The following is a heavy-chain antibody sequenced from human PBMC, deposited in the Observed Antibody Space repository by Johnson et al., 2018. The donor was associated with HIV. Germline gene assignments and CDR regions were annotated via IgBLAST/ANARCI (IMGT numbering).Heavy chain of an antibody. J-gene: IGHJ3*02. D-gene: IGHD1-26*01. CDR2: ISSNGGST. CDR1: AFTSSSYS. V-gene: IGHV3-64*01. CDR3: AREGLIVGATLGASDI. Sequence: VQLVESGGGVVQPGRSLRLSCAASAFTSSSYSMHWVRQAPGKGLEYVSAISSNGGSTYYANSVKGRFTISRDNSKNTLYLQMGSLRAEDMAVYYCAREGLIVGATLGASDIWGQGTGVTVSS.